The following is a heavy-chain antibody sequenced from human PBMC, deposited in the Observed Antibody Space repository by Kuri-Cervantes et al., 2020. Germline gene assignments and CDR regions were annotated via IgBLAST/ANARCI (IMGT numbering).Heavy chain of an antibody. CDR1: GYTFTSFG. D-gene: IGHD3-22*01. J-gene: IGHJ3*02. V-gene: IGHV1-18*01. Sequence: ASVKVSCKAFGYTFTSFGVTWVRQAPGQGLEWMGWLSAYNGNTHYAQKFQGRVRLTTDKSMSTAYMEPRTLRSDDAAVYYCARAAPTSYYDRSGYLVAFEIWGQGTTVTVSS. CDR2: LSAYNGNT. CDR3: ARAAPTSYYDRSGYLVAFEI.